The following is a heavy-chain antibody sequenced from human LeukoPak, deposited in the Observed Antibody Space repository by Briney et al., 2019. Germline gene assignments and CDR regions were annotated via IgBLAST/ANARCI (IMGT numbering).Heavy chain of an antibody. CDR2: IYYSGST. D-gene: IGHD1-26*01. V-gene: IGHV4-59*12. CDR3: ARGGSYYGFDY. J-gene: IGHJ4*02. Sequence: TSETLSLTCTVSGGSISSYYWSWIRQPPGKGLEWIGYIYYSGSTNYNPSLKSRVTISVDTSKNQFSLKLSSVTAADTAVYYCARGGSYYGFDYWGQGTLVTVSS. CDR1: GGSISSYY.